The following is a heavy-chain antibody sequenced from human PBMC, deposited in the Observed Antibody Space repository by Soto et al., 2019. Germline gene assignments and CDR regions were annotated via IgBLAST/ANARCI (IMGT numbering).Heavy chain of an antibody. CDR3: ARGPSGSSSWIWVYYYYGMDV. D-gene: IGHD6-13*01. Sequence: EVQLVESGGGLVKPGGSLRLSCAASGFTFSSYSMNWVRQAPGKGLEWVSSISSSSSYIYYADSVKGRFTISRDNAKNSLYLQMNSLRAEDTAVYYCARGPSGSSSWIWVYYYYGMDVWGQGTTVTVSS. CDR1: GFTFSSYS. CDR2: ISSSSSYI. V-gene: IGHV3-21*01. J-gene: IGHJ6*02.